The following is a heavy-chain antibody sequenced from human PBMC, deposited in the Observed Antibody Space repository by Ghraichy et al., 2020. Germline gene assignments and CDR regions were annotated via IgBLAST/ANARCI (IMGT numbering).Heavy chain of an antibody. J-gene: IGHJ4*02. D-gene: IGHD3-22*01. Sequence: XGPTLVKPTQTLTLTCNLSGFSLSTSEVGVGWIRQPPGKALEWLAVIRWDGNTRYSPSLKNRLTITRVTFKNQVVLTMTNMDPVDTGTYYCAHRRYYDSSGYDYSGQGTLVTVAS. V-gene: IGHV2-5*02. CDR1: GFSLSTSEVG. CDR3: AHRRYYDSSGYDY. CDR2: IRWDGNT.